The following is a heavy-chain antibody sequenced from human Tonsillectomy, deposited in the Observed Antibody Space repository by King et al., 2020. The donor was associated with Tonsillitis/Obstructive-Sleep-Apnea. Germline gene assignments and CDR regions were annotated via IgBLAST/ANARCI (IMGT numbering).Heavy chain of an antibody. Sequence: VQLVESGGGLVQPGGSLRLSCAASGFTFSTYWMYWVRQAPGKGLLWVSRIKSDGSSTSYADSVKGRFTISRDDARNTLYLQMNSLRAEDTAVYYCARGGPKGSTDYCGQGTLVTVSS. D-gene: IGHD2-15*01. V-gene: IGHV3-74*01. CDR1: GFTFSTYW. CDR2: IKSDGSST. CDR3: ARGGPKGSTDY. J-gene: IGHJ4*02.